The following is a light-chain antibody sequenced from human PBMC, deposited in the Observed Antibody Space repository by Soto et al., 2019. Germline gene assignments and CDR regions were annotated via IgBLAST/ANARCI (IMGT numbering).Light chain of an antibody. J-gene: IGLJ1*01. CDR2: EVS. CDR1: SSDVGGYNY. CDR3: SSYTSSSTYYV. V-gene: IGLV2-14*01. Sequence: QSALTQPASGSGSPGQSITLSCTGTSSDVGGYNYVSWYQQHPRKAPKLMIYEVSNRPSGVSNSFSGSKSGNTASLTISGLQAEDEADYYCSSYTSSSTYYVFGTGTKVTVL.